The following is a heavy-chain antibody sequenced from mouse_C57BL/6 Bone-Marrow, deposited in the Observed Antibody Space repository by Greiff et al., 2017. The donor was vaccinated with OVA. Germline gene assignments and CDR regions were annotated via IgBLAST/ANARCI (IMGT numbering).Heavy chain of an antibody. J-gene: IGHJ1*03. CDR1: GYAFSSSW. CDR3: AREDDYDWYCEG. CDR2: IYPGDGDT. Sequence: QVQLKQSGPELVKPGASVKISCKASGYAFSSSWMNWVTQRPGKGLEWIGRIYPGDGDTNYNGKFKGKATLTADKASSTAYMQLSSLTSEDSAVYFCAREDDYDWYCEGWGTGTTVTVSS. V-gene: IGHV1-82*01. D-gene: IGHD2-4*01.